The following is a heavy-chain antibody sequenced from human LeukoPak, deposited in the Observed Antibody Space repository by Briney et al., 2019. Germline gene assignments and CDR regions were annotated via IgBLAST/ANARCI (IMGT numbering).Heavy chain of an antibody. CDR2: IWYDGSNK. V-gene: IGHV3-33*01. J-gene: IGHJ6*02. Sequence: PGGSLRLSCAASEFTFNTNGMHWVRQAPGQGLEWVAVIWYDGSNKYYADSVKGRFTISRDNSNNTLYLQMNSLRAEDTAVYHCARGNYDADRSGYISVGSHGMDVWGQGTTVTVSS. D-gene: IGHD3-22*01. CDR1: EFTFNTNG. CDR3: ARGNYDADRSGYISVGSHGMDV.